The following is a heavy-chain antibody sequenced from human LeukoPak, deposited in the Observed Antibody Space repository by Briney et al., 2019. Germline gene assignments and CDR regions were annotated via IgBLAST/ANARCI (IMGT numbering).Heavy chain of an antibody. D-gene: IGHD3-10*01. J-gene: IGHJ3*01. CDR2: INRDGGET. V-gene: IGHV3-7*05. CDR1: GFTFSNFW. CDR3: ARGSSNGFDV. Sequence: PGGSLRLSCAASGFTFSNFWMSWVRQAPGKGLEWVANINRDGGETYCVDSVEGRLTISRDNAKNSLSLQMNSLRAEDTAVYYCARGSSNGFDVWGQGTMVTVSA.